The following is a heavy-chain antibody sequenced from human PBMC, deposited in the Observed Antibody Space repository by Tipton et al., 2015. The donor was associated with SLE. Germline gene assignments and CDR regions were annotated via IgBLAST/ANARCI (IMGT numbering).Heavy chain of an antibody. CDR3: ARDLDYDFWSGYYSGLDY. CDR1: GGSISSGGYY. J-gene: IGHJ4*02. CDR2: IYYSGST. Sequence: LRLSCTVSGGSISSGGYYWSWIRQHPGKGLEWIGYIYYSGSTYYNPSLKSRVTISVDTSKNQFSLKLSSVTAADTAVYYCARDLDYDFWSGYYSGLDYWGQGTLVTVSS. D-gene: IGHD3-3*01. V-gene: IGHV4-31*02.